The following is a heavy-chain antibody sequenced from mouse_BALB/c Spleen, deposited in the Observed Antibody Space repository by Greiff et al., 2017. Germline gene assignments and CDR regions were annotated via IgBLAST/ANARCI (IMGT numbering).Heavy chain of an antibody. Sequence: EVQGVESGGGLVQPGGSRKLSCAASGFTFSSFGMHWVRQAPEKGLEWVAYISSGSSTIYYADTVKGRFTISRDNPKNTLFLQMTSLRSEDTAMYYCARSNDYGSISYYFDYWGQGTTLTVSS. D-gene: IGHD1-1*01. CDR2: ISSGSSTI. CDR1: GFTFSSFG. J-gene: IGHJ2*01. CDR3: ARSNDYGSISYYFDY. V-gene: IGHV5-17*02.